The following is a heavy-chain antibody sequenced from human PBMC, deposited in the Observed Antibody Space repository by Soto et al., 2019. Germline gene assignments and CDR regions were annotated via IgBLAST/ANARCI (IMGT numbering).Heavy chain of an antibody. D-gene: IGHD3-3*01. J-gene: IGHJ4*02. CDR3: ARAGSDFWSGSFGY. Sequence: GGSLRLSCAASGFTFSRYGMHWVRQAPGKGLEWVANIKQDGSEKYYVDSVKGRFTISRDNAKNSLYLQMNSLRAEDTAVYYCARAGSDFWSGSFGYWGQGTLVTVSS. CDR2: IKQDGSEK. V-gene: IGHV3-7*01. CDR1: GFTFSRYG.